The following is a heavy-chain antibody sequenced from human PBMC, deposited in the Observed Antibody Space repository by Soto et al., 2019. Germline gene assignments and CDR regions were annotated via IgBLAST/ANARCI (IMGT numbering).Heavy chain of an antibody. D-gene: IGHD4-17*01. V-gene: IGHV4-31*02. CDR1: GGSISSGGYY. CDR3: ATYYGDYGPANGY. J-gene: IGHJ4*02. CDR2: IYHSGST. Sequence: QVQLQESGPGLVKPSQTLSLSCTVSGGSISSGGYYWSWIRQHPGKGLEWIGYIYHSGSTFYNPSLKSRVTISVDTSKNQFSLKLSSVTAADTAVYYCATYYGDYGPANGYWGQGTLVTVSS.